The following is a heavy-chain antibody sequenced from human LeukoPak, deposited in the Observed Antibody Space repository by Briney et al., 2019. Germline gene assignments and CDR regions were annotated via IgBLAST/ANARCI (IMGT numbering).Heavy chain of an antibody. Sequence: GGSLRLSCAASGFTFSNYEMNWVRQAPGKGLEWVSYISSSGSTIYHADSVKGRFTISRGNAKNSLYLQMNSLKVEDTAVYYCASVGRADYWGQGTLVTVSS. D-gene: IGHD2-15*01. J-gene: IGHJ4*02. V-gene: IGHV3-48*03. CDR3: ASVGRADY. CDR2: ISSSGSTI. CDR1: GFTFSNYE.